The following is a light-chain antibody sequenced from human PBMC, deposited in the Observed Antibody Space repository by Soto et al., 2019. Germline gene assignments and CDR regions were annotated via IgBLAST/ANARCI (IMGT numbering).Light chain of an antibody. Sequence: QSALPDPPSASWSPGHSVTISCTGTSSDVGGYNYVSWYQQHPGKAPKLMIYEVSKRPSGVPDRFSGSKSGNTASLTVSGLQAEDEADYYCSSYAGSNNYVFGTGTKVTVL. CDR3: SSYAGSNNYV. V-gene: IGLV2-8*01. J-gene: IGLJ1*01. CDR2: EVS. CDR1: SSDVGGYNY.